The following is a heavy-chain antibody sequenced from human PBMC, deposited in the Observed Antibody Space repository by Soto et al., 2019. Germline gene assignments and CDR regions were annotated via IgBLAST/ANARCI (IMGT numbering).Heavy chain of an antibody. CDR2: ISGSGGST. CDR3: AKSEGVYSGYDGSPDAFDI. D-gene: IGHD5-12*01. Sequence: EVQLLESGGGLVQPGGSLRLSCAASGFTFSSYAMSWVRQAPGKGLEWVSAISGSGGSTYYADSVKGRFTISRDNSKNTLYLQMNSLRAEDTAVYYCAKSEGVYSGYDGSPDAFDIWGQGTMVTVSS. CDR1: GFTFSSYA. J-gene: IGHJ3*02. V-gene: IGHV3-23*01.